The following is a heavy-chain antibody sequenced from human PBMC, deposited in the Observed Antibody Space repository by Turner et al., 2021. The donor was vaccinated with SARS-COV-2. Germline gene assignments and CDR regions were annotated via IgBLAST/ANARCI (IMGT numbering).Heavy chain of an antibody. CDR1: GFTFSSYA. V-gene: IGHV3-23*01. J-gene: IGHJ4*02. CDR2: FSAGGGST. CDR3: AKVATSGDDFDY. Sequence: VQLLESGGGWVQPAASLRLSCAASGFTFSSYAMSWVRQERGEGMEWVTAFSAGGGSTYYADSVKGRFTISRDNSKNTVYLKMNSVRAEDTAVYYCAKVATSGDDFDYWGQGTLVTVSS. D-gene: IGHD4-17*01.